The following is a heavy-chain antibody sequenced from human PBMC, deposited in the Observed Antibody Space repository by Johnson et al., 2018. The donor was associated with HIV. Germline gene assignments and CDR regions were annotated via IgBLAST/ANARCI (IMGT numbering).Heavy chain of an antibody. J-gene: IGHJ3*02. CDR2: ISKKGDKM. CDR3: VRTAGWGGYEVSWTLDSLDS. CDR1: GFTFNNAW. Sequence: QMMLVESGGGLVKPGGSLRLSCAASGFTFNNAWMNWVRQAPGKGLEWVSYISKKGDKMYYTDSVKGRFTISRDNAKNSLYLQMDPLRAEDTATYYCVRTAGWGGYEVSWTLDSLDSWGQGPKVTVAS. D-gene: IGHD2-21*02. V-gene: IGHV3-11*04.